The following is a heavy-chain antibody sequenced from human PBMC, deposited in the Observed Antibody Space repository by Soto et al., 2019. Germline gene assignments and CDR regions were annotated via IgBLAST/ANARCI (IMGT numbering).Heavy chain of an antibody. V-gene: IGHV1-69*13. CDR1: GGTFSSYA. CDR3: ARPDRYCSSTSCLLYYYGMDV. D-gene: IGHD2-2*01. Sequence: ASVKVSCKASGGTFSSYAISWVRQAPGQGLEWMGGIIPIFGTANYAQKFQGRVTITADESTSTAYMELSSLRSEDTAVYYCARPDRYCSSTSCLLYYYGMDVWGQGTTVTVSS. J-gene: IGHJ6*02. CDR2: IIPIFGTA.